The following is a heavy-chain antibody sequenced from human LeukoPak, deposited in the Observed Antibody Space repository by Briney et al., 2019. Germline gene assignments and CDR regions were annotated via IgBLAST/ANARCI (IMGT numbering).Heavy chain of an antibody. J-gene: IGHJ3*02. Sequence: GGSLRLSCAASGFTFSSYWMSWVRQAPGKGLEWVSSISSSSSYIYYADSVKGRFTISRDNAKNSLYLQMNSLRAEDTAVYYCAREPSGSPQAFDIWGQGTMVTVSS. CDR3: AREPSGSPQAFDI. V-gene: IGHV3-21*01. D-gene: IGHD1-26*01. CDR1: GFTFSSYW. CDR2: ISSSSSYI.